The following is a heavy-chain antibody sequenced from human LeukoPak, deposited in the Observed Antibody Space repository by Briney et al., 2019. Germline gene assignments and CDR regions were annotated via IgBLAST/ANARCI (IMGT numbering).Heavy chain of an antibody. J-gene: IGHJ4*02. D-gene: IGHD2-21*02. CDR2: INNSGST. CDR1: GGSFSGYY. Sequence: SETLSLTCAVYGGSFSGYYWSWLRQPPGKGLEWIGEINNSGSTNYNPSLKSRVTISVDTSKTKFSLKLSAVTAADTAVYYCARGPGGEIVVVTASYFDYWGQGTLVTVSS. V-gene: IGHV4-34*01. CDR3: ARGPGGEIVVVTASYFDY.